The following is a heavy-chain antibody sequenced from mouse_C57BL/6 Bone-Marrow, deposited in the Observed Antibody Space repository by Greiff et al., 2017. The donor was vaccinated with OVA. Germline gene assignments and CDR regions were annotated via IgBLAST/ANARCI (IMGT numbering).Heavy chain of an antibody. CDR3: ARDYYGSSYYAMDY. CDR1: GFTFSDYY. D-gene: IGHD1-1*01. V-gene: IGHV5-12*01. CDR2: ISNGGGST. Sequence: EVKLMESGGGLVPPGGSLKLSCAASGFTFSDYYMYWVRQTPEKRLEWVAYISNGGGSTYYPDTVKGRFTISRDNAKNPLYLQMSRLKSEDTAMYYCARDYYGSSYYAMDYWGQGTSVTVSS. J-gene: IGHJ4*01.